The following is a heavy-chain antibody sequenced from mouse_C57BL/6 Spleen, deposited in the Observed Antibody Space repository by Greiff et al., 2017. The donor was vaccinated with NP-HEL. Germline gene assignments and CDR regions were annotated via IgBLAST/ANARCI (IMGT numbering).Heavy chain of an antibody. CDR3: ARIYYDYDEAYAMDY. Sequence: QVQLKQSGPGLVQPSQSLSITCTVSGFSLTSYGVHWVRQSPGKGLEWLGVIWSGGSTDYNAAFISRLSISKDNSKSQVFFKMNSLQADDTAIYYCARIYYDYDEAYAMDYWGQGTSVTVSS. V-gene: IGHV2-2*01. J-gene: IGHJ4*01. CDR1: GFSLTSYG. D-gene: IGHD2-4*01. CDR2: IWSGGST.